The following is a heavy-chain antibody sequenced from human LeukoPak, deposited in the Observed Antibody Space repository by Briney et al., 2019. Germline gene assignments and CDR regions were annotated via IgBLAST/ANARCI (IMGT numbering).Heavy chain of an antibody. Sequence: GGSLRLSCAASGFTFSTYAMSWVRQAPGEGLEWVSVISGSSGSTYYADSVKGRFTISRDNSKDTLYLQMNSLSAEDTAVYHCAREVGGLDYWGQGTLVTVSS. D-gene: IGHD6-19*01. CDR1: GFTFSTYA. J-gene: IGHJ4*02. CDR2: ISGSSGST. V-gene: IGHV3-23*01. CDR3: AREVGGLDY.